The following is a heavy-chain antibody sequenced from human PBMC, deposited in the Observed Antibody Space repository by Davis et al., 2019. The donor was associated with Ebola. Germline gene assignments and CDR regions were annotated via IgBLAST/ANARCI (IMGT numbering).Heavy chain of an antibody. V-gene: IGHV3-72*01. CDR3: ARAASYRNYYYMDV. J-gene: IGHJ6*03. CDR2: TRNKVKSYTT. CDR1: GFTFSDHY. Sequence: PGGSLRLSCAASGFTFSDHYMDWVRQAPGKGLEWVGRTRNKVKSYTTEYAASVKGRFSTSRDDSKNSLYLQMNSLKTEDTAVYHCARAASYRNYYYMDVWGKGTTVTVSS. D-gene: IGHD3-10*01.